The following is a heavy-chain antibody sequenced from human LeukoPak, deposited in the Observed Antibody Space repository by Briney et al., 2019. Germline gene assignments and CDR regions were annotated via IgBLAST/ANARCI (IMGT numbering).Heavy chain of an antibody. CDR1: GGSISSYQ. CDR3: VRGDWDSSWPYFDF. J-gene: IGHJ4*02. V-gene: IGHV4-4*07. D-gene: IGHD6-13*01. Sequence: NPSETLSLTCTVSGGSISSYQWSWIRQPAGKGLEWIGRIYTSGNTNYNPSLKSRVTMSVDTSKNQFSLKLNSVTAADTAVYYSVRGDWDSSWPYFDFWGQGTLVTVSS. CDR2: IYTSGNT.